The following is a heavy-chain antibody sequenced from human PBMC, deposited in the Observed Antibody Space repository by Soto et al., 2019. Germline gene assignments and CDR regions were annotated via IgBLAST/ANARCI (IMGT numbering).Heavy chain of an antibody. Sequence: TLSLTCAVYGGSFSGYYWSWIRQPPGKGLEWIGEINHSGSTNYNPSLKSRFTISRDNAKNSLYLQMNSLRAEDTAVYYCARESGLGGGSYSYYYYGMDVWGQGTTVTVSS. D-gene: IGHD1-26*01. V-gene: IGHV4-34*01. CDR1: GGSFSGYY. CDR2: INHSGST. CDR3: ARESGLGGGSYSYYYYGMDV. J-gene: IGHJ6*02.